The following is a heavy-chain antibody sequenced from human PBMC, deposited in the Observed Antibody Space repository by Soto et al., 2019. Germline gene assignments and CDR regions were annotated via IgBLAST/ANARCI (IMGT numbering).Heavy chain of an antibody. D-gene: IGHD4-17*01. J-gene: IGHJ6*02. CDR2: IYPGDSDT. CDR3: ARETTVTKDYYYGMDV. V-gene: IGHV5-51*01. Sequence: PRESLKISCKGSGYSFTSYWIGWVRQMPGKGLEWMGIIYPGDSDTRYSPSFQGQVTISADKSISTAYLQWSSLKASDTAMYYCARETTVTKDYYYGMDVWGQGTTVTVSS. CDR1: GYSFTSYW.